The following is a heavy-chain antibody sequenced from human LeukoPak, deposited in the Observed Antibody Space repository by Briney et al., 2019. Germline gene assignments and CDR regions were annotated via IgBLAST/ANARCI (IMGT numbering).Heavy chain of an antibody. J-gene: IGHJ4*02. CDR2: INPNSGGT. V-gene: IGHV1-2*02. CDR1: GYTFTGYY. D-gene: IGHD3-9*01. Sequence: ASVKVSCKASGYTFTGYYMHWVRQAPGQGLEWMGWINPNSGGTNYAQKFQGRVTMTRDTSISTAYMELSRLGSDDTAVYYCARGRDYDILTGYYSSAIDYWGQGTLVTVSS. CDR3: ARGRDYDILTGYYSSAIDY.